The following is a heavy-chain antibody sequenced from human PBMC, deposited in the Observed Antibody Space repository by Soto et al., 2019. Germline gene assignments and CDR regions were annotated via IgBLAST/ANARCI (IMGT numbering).Heavy chain of an antibody. D-gene: IGHD2-21*01. J-gene: IGHJ6*02. CDR1: GYPFTGYY. Sequence: VQLVQSGSEVKKPGASVTVSCKASGYPFTGYYIHWVRQAPGQGPEWMGWVSPKTGETNYVQKFQGRVTMTPETSTSTAYLELTRLRSDDTAVYYCARRPMWWQVAQDYGMDVWGHGTTVTVS. V-gene: IGHV1-2*02. CDR2: VSPKTGET. CDR3: ARRPMWWQVAQDYGMDV.